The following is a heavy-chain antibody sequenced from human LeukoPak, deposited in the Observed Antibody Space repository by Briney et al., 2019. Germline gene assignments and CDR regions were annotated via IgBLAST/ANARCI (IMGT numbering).Heavy chain of an antibody. J-gene: IGHJ5*02. V-gene: IGHV1-2*06. CDR1: GYTFTGYY. CDR2: INPNSGGT. Sequence: GASVKVSCKASGYTFTGYYMHWVRQAPGQGLEWMGRINPNSGGTNYAQKFQGRVTMTRDTSISTAYMELSRLRSDDTAVYYCARVPLPYYDSSSYVYNWFDPWGQGTLVTVSS. CDR3: ARVPLPYYDSSSYVYNWFDP. D-gene: IGHD3-22*01.